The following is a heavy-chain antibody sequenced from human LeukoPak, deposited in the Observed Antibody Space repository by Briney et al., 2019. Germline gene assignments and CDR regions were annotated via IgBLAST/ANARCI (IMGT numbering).Heavy chain of an antibody. CDR2: ISAYNGNT. CDR3: ARRPYCGGDCYSSFDY. J-gene: IGHJ4*02. D-gene: IGHD2-21*02. V-gene: IGHV1-18*01. Sequence: ASVKVSCKASGYTFTSYGISWVRQAPGQGLQWMGWISAYNGNTNYAQKLQGRVTMTTDTSTSTAYMELRSLRSDDTAVYYCARRPYCGGDCYSSFDYWGPGTLVTVSS. CDR1: GYTFTSYG.